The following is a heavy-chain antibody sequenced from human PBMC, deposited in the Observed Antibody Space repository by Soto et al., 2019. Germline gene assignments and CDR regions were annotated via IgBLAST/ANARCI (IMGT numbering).Heavy chain of an antibody. CDR2: IKSKTDGGTT. J-gene: IGHJ6*02. D-gene: IGHD5-12*01. V-gene: IGHV3-15*07. CDR3: TTEIVATFSPYGMDV. CDR1: GFTFSNAW. Sequence: GGSMRLSCAASGFTFSNAWMNWVRKAPGKGLEWVGRIKSKTDGGTTDYAAPVKGRFTISRDDSKNTLYLQMNSLKTEDTAVYYCTTEIVATFSPYGMDVWGQGTTVTVSS.